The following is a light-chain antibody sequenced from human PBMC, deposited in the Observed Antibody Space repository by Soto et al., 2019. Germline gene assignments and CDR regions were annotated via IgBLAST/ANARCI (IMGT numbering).Light chain of an antibody. V-gene: IGKV1-5*03. CDR1: QTISSW. CDR2: KAS. CDR3: QQVNSFPST. J-gene: IGKJ5*01. Sequence: DIQMTQSPSTLSASVGDRVTITCRASQTISSWLAWYQQKPGKAPKLLIYKASTLKSGVPSRFSGSGSGTEFTLTISSLQPDDFATYYCQQVNSFPSTFGQGTRLEIK.